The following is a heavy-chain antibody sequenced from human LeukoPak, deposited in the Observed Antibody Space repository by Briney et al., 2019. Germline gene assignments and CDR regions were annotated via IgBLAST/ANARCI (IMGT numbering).Heavy chain of an antibody. CDR2: ISYDGSNK. V-gene: IGHV3-30-3*01. J-gene: IGHJ6*02. Sequence: GGSLRLSCAASGFTFSSYAMHWVRQAPGKGLEWVAVISYDGSNKYYADSVKGRFTISRDNSKNTLYLQMNSLRAEDTAVYYCARSLPPPYDFWSGYYITGRGGYYYYGMDVWGQGTTVTVSS. D-gene: IGHD3-3*01. CDR3: ARSLPPPYDFWSGYYITGRGGYYYYGMDV. CDR1: GFTFSSYA.